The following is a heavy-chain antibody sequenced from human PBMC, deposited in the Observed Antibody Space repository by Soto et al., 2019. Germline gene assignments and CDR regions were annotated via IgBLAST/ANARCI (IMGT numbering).Heavy chain of an antibody. V-gene: IGHV3-33*01. CDR3: ARERGGGAIAPFDY. J-gene: IGHJ4*02. CDR2: IWYDGSNK. D-gene: IGHD3-16*02. CDR1: GFTFSSYG. Sequence: QVQLVESGGGVVQPGRSLRLSCAASGFTFSSYGMHWVRQAPGKGLEWAEVIWYDGSNKYYADSVKGRFTISRDNSKNTLYLQMNSLRAEDTAEYYCARERGGGAIAPFDYWGQGTLVTVSS.